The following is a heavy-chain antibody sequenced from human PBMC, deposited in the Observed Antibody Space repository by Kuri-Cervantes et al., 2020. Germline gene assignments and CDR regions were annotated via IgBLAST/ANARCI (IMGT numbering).Heavy chain of an antibody. CDR2: ISGSGGST. CDR3: ARVADYDILTGYFGPRSFDY. V-gene: IGHV3-23*01. Sequence: GESLKISCAASGFTFSSYGMHWVRQAPGKGLEWVSAISGSGGSTYYADSVKGRFTISRDNSKNTLYLQMNSLRAEDTAVYYCARVADYDILTGYFGPRSFDYWGQGTLVTVSS. J-gene: IGHJ4*02. D-gene: IGHD3-9*01. CDR1: GFTFSSYG.